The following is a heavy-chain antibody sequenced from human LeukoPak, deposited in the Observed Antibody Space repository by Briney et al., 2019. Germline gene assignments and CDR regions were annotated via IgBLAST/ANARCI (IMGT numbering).Heavy chain of an antibody. V-gene: IGHV3-7*04. CDR3: ARDRRCSSTSCYYFDY. Sequence: GGSLRLSCAASGFTFSSYWMTCVRQAPGKGLEWVANIKQDGSEKYYVDSVKGRFTISRDNAKNSLYLQMNSLRAEDTAVYYCARDRRCSSTSCYYFDYRGQGTLVTVSS. D-gene: IGHD2-2*01. CDR1: GFTFSSYW. CDR2: IKQDGSEK. J-gene: IGHJ4*02.